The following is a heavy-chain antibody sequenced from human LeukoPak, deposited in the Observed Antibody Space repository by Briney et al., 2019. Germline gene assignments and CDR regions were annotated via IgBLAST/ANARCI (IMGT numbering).Heavy chain of an antibody. CDR1: GFTFSSYA. V-gene: IGHV3-23*01. CDR3: ARDRRGGYYSKTLDY. CDR2: ISGSGGST. D-gene: IGHD3-22*01. J-gene: IGHJ4*02. Sequence: GGSLRLSYAASGFTFSSYAMSWVRQAPGKGLEWVSAISGSGGSTYYADSVKGRFTISRDNAKNTLYLQMSSLRAEDTAVYYCARDRRGGYYSKTLDYWGQGTLVTVSS.